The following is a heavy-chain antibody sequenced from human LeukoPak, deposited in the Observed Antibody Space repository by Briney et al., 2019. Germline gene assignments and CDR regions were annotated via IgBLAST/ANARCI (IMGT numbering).Heavy chain of an antibody. CDR1: GGSISSYY. D-gene: IGHD3-22*01. V-gene: IGHV4-59*01. CDR3: ARVPYDSSGYYLYGMDV. CDR2: IYYSGST. Sequence: PSETLSLTCTVSGGSISSYYWSWIRQPPGKGLEWIGYIYYSGSTNYNPSLKSRVTISVDTSKNQFSLKLSSVTAADTAVYYCARVPYDSSGYYLYGMDVWGQGTTVTVSS. J-gene: IGHJ6*02.